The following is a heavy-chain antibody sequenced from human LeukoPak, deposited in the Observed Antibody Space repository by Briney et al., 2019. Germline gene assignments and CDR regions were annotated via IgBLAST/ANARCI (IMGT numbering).Heavy chain of an antibody. CDR3: ANPFSTPRSNYYIDV. CDR2: ISGSGGST. CDR1: GFTFSSYA. V-gene: IGHV3-23*01. J-gene: IGHJ6*03. D-gene: IGHD2-2*01. Sequence: GGSLRLSCAASGFTFSSYAMSWVRQAPGKGLEWVSAISGSGGSTYYADSVKGRFTISRDNSKNTLYLQMNSLRAEDTAVYYCANPFSTPRSNYYIDVWGKGTTVTVSS.